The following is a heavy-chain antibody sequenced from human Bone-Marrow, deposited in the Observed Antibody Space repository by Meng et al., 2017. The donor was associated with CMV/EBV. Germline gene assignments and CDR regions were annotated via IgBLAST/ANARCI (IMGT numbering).Heavy chain of an antibody. D-gene: IGHD1-14*01. Sequence: ASVKVSCKSSGYTFSNFAVNWVRQAPGQGLEWMGVINPNGGTTAYAQKFQGRVTMTGDTSTSTIYMELNSLRSEGTAVYFCAAKIDITYFDFWGQGTLVTVSS. J-gene: IGHJ4*02. CDR2: INPNGGTT. CDR3: AAKIDITYFDF. CDR1: GYTFSNFA. V-gene: IGHV1-46*01.